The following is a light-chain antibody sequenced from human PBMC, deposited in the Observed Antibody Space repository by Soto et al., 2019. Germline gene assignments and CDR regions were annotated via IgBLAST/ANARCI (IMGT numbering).Light chain of an antibody. CDR2: DAS. J-gene: IGKJ4*01. CDR3: QQYDNLPLT. CDR1: QDISIY. Sequence: DIQMTQSPSSLSASVGDRVTITCQASQDISIYLNWYQQKPGKAPKLLIYDASNLETGVPSRFNGSGSGTDFTFTISRLQPEDIAKYYCQQYDNLPLTFGGGTQVEIK. V-gene: IGKV1-33*01.